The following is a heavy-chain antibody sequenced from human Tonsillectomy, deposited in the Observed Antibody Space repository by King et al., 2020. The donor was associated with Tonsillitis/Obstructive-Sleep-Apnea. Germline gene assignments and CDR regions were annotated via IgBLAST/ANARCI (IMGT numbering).Heavy chain of an antibody. CDR2: ISAYNGNT. V-gene: IGHV1-18*01. D-gene: IGHD3-10*01. CDR1: GYTFTSYG. CDR3: AAYYYGSGSYDPYYFDY. J-gene: IGHJ4*02. Sequence: VQLVQYGAEVKKPGASVKVSCKASGYTFTSYGISWVRQAPEQGLEWMGWISAYNGNTNYAQKLQGRVTMTTDTSTSTAYMELRSLRSDDTAVYYCAAYYYGSGSYDPYYFDYWGQGTLVTVSS.